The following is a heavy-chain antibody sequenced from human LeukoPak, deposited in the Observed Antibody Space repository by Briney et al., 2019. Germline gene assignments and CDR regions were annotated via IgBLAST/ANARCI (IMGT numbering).Heavy chain of an antibody. J-gene: IGHJ4*02. Sequence: ASVKVSCKASGYTFTSYAMNWVRQAPGQGLEWMGWTNTNTGNPTYVQGFTGRFVFSLDTSVSTAYLQISSLKTEDTAVYYCARVSRSRGEWLFDYWGQGTLVSVSS. CDR1: GYTFTSYA. D-gene: IGHD3-3*01. CDR2: TNTNTGNP. CDR3: ARVSRSRGEWLFDY. V-gene: IGHV7-4-1*02.